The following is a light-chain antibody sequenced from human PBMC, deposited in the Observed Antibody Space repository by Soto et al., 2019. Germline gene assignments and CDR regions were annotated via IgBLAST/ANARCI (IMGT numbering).Light chain of an antibody. CDR2: DAS. J-gene: IGKJ4*01. Sequence: EIVLTQSPATLSLSPGERATLSCRASQSVSSYLACYQQKPGQAPRLLIYDASNRANGIPARFSGSGSGTAFTLTIRSLDPEDFETFHCQHRSNYTLTYGGGTKVDIK. V-gene: IGKV3-11*01. CDR1: QSVSSY. CDR3: QHRSNYTLT.